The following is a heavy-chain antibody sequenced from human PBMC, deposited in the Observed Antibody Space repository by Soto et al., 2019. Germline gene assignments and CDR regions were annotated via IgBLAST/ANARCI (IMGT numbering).Heavy chain of an antibody. CDR3: VHGTLGSDGHVYVDY. CDR1: GFSVSSNGAR. V-gene: IGHV2-5*02. CDR2: IYWDDDK. D-gene: IGHD2-21*02. Sequence: ESCPTLVNPTQTLTLTCSLSGFSVSSNGARVGWIRQPPGKALEWLALIYWDDDKKYNPSLKSRLTITKDTSENQVVLTVTDVDPADTATYYCVHGTLGSDGHVYVDYSSQGTWVTVSS. J-gene: IGHJ4*02.